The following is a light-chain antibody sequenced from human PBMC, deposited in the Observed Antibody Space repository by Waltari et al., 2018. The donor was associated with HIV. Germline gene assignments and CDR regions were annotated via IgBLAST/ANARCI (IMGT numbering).Light chain of an antibody. Sequence: QLVLTQSPSASASLRASVKLTCTLSSGHTTYAIAWPQQQPEKRLRLLNKVKSEGSHAWGDGIPDLFSGSSSGAQRYLTISVLQSADEADYYCQTWGTGIVVFGGGTKLTVL. CDR1: SGHTTYA. V-gene: IGLV4-69*01. CDR3: QTWGTGIVV. CDR2: VKSEGSH. J-gene: IGLJ2*01.